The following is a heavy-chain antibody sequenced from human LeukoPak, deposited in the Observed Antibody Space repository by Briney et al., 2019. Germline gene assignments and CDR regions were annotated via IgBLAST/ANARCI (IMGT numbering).Heavy chain of an antibody. D-gene: IGHD3-22*01. J-gene: IGHJ4*02. CDR2: INPNSGGT. CDR3: AREYAYYYDSSGYYYVDYFDY. Sequence: ASVKVSCKASGYTFTGYYMHWVRQAPGQGLEWMGWINPNSGGTNYAQKFQGRVTMTRDTSISTAYMELSRLRSDDTAVYYCAREYAYYYDSSGYYYVDYFDYWGQGTLVTVS. CDR1: GYTFTGYY. V-gene: IGHV1-2*02.